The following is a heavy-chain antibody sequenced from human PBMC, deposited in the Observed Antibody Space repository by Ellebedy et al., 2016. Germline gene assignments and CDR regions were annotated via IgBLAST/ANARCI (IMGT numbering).Heavy chain of an antibody. V-gene: IGHV3-20*04. CDR1: GFNFDEYD. CDR3: ARTPMIGGIIPFDY. J-gene: IGHJ4*02. Sequence: GESLKISXAASGFNFDEYDMSWVRQAPGMGLELVSGIDWNGGSIAYAESVKGRFTISRDNAKNILYLQMNSLRVEDTAFYYCARTPMIGGIIPFDYWGQGTLVTVSS. CDR2: IDWNGGSI. D-gene: IGHD3-10*01.